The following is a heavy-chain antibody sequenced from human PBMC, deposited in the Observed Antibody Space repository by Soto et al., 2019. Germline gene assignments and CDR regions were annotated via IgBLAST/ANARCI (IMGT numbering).Heavy chain of an antibody. Sequence: GGSLRLSCAASGFSFSSYAMSWVRQAPGKGLEWVSAISGSGGSTYYADSVKGRFTISRDNSKNTLYLQMNSLRAEDTAVYYCAKAAHYYYYYYMDVWGKGTTVTVSS. CDR2: ISGSGGST. CDR3: AKAAHYYYYYYMDV. CDR1: GFSFSSYA. V-gene: IGHV3-23*01. J-gene: IGHJ6*03.